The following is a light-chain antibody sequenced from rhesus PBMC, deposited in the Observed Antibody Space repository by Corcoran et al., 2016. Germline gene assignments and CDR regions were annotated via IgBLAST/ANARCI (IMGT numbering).Light chain of an antibody. CDR2: EVS. V-gene: IGKV2-104*02. CDR1: QSLLDSEDGNTY. J-gene: IGKJ3*01. CDR3: MQALEFPLT. Sequence: DIVMTQTPFSLPVTPGEPASISCRSSQSLLDSEDGNTYLDWYLQKPGQSPQLLFYEVSNRASGVPDRFSGSGSDTDFTLKISRVEAEDVGVYYCMQALEFPLTFGPGTKLDIK.